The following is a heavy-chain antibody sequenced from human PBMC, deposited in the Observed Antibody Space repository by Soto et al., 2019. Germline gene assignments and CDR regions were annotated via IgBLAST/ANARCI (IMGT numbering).Heavy chain of an antibody. CDR2: ISAYNGNT. J-gene: IGHJ4*02. V-gene: IGHV1-18*01. Sequence: ASVKVSCKASGYTFTSYGISWVRQAPGQGLEWMGWISAYNGNTNYAQKLQGRVTMTTDTSTSTAYMELRSLRSDDTAIYYCARGLGYCDYSSCYLPFDYWGQGTLVTVSS. CDR1: GYTFTSYG. CDR3: ARGLGYCDYSSCYLPFDY. D-gene: IGHD2-15*01.